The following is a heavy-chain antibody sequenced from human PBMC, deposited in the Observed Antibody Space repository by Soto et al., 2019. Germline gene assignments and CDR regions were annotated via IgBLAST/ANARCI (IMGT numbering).Heavy chain of an antibody. Sequence: QVQLQESGPGLVKPSQTLSLTCTFSGGSISSGGYYWSWIRQHPGKGLEWIGYIYYTGSTYYNPSLNSRVTISVDTSKNQFSLRLTSVTAADTAVYYCARSHSSTWAFDYWGQGTLVSVSS. CDR2: IYYTGST. J-gene: IGHJ4*02. V-gene: IGHV4-31*03. D-gene: IGHD6-19*01. CDR1: GGSISSGGYY. CDR3: ARSHSSTWAFDY.